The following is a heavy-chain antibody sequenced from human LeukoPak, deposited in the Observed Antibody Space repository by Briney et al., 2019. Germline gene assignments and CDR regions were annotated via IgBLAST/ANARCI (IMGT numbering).Heavy chain of an antibody. D-gene: IGHD3-10*01. Sequence: SVKVSCKASGGTFSSYAISWVRQAPGQGLEWMGGVIPIFGTANYAQNFQGRVTMTRNTSITTAYMELSNLRSEDTAVYYCARGYGSGSYYYFDYWGQGTLVTVSS. J-gene: IGHJ4*02. CDR1: GGTFSSYA. CDR3: ARGYGSGSYYYFDY. CDR2: VIPIFGTA. V-gene: IGHV1-69*05.